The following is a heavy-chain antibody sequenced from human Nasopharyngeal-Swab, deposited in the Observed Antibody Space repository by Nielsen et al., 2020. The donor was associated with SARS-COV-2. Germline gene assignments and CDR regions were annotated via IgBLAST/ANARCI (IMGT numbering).Heavy chain of an antibody. CDR2: IDPSDSYT. J-gene: IGHJ5*02. D-gene: IGHD3-10*01. V-gene: IGHV5-10-1*01. CDR3: ARRVYGSGEEFET. Sequence: VRQMPGKGLEWMGRIDPSDSYTNYSPSFQGHVTISADKSISTAYLQWSSLKASDTAMYYCARRVYGSGEEFETWGKGTRV.